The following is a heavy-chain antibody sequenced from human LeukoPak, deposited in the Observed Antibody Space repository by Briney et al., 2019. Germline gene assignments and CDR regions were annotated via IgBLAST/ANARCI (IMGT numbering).Heavy chain of an antibody. J-gene: IGHJ4*02. Sequence: HAGGSLRLSCAASGFTFSSYEMNWVRQAPGKGLEWVSSINWNGGTVNYADSVKGRFTISRDNAKNSLYLQMNSLRGDDMALYYCTKSPRGAVWYYFDYWGQGTLVTVSS. D-gene: IGHD3-10*01. V-gene: IGHV3-9*03. CDR3: TKSPRGAVWYYFDY. CDR1: GFTFSSYE. CDR2: INWNGGTV.